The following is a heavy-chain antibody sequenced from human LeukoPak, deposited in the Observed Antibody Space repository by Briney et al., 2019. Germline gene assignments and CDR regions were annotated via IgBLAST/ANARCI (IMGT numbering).Heavy chain of an antibody. V-gene: IGHV1-2*02. CDR2: INPNSGGT. CDR1: GYTFTGYY. CDR3: GGFQGGYGFGSYSAY. D-gene: IGHD3-10*01. J-gene: IGHJ4*02. Sequence: ASVKVSCKASGYTFTGYYMRWVRQAPGQGLEWMGWINPNSGGTNYAQKFQGRVTMTRDTSISTAYMELSRLRSDDTAVYYCGGFQGGYGFGSYSAYWGQGTLVTVSS.